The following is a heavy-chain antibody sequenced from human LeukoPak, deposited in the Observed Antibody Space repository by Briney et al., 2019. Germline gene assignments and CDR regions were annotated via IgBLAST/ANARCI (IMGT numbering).Heavy chain of an antibody. CDR1: GGSISSYY. J-gene: IGHJ6*02. CDR3: ACTSSSWYLNYYYGMDV. V-gene: IGHV4-59*08. CDR2: IYYSGST. D-gene: IGHD6-13*01. Sequence: SETRSLTCTVSGGSISSYYWSWIRQPPGKGLEWIGYIYYSGSTNYNPSLKSRVTISVDTSKNQFSLKLSSVTAADTAVYYCACTSSSWYLNYYYGMDVWGQGTTVTVSS.